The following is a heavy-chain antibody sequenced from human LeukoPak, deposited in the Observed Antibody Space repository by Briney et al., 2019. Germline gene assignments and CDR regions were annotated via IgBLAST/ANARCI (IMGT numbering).Heavy chain of an antibody. CDR2: INSESSDI. J-gene: IGHJ4*02. Sequence: GGSLRLSCTASGFTFSLYAMNWVRQAPGKGLEWVSYINSESSDILYAGSVKGRFTISRDIAKNSLYLQMNSLRAEDMAVYYCARDTYRPQLIDSWGQGTLVTVSS. CDR1: GFTFSLYA. CDR3: ARDTYRPQLIDS. D-gene: IGHD5-18*01. V-gene: IGHV3-21*01.